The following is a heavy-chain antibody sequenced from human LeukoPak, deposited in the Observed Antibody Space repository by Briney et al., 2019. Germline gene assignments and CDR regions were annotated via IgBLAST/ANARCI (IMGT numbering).Heavy chain of an antibody. CDR1: GYTFTSSG. CDR2: ISTYTGYS. J-gene: IGHJ4*02. V-gene: IGHV1-18*01. Sequence: ASVKVSCKASGYTFTSSGISWVRQAPGQGLEWMGWISTYTGYSKYAQNLQGRVNMNADPTTSTAYMELSSLRSDDTAMYYCAKNSSGGYSDYWGQGTLVTVSS. D-gene: IGHD6-19*01. CDR3: AKNSSGGYSDY.